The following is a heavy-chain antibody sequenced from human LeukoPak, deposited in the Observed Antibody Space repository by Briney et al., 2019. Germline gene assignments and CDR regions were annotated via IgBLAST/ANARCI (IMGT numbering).Heavy chain of an antibody. CDR1: GFIFDDYG. CDR2: INWSGVRV. CDR3: ARTYDSTDY. V-gene: IGHV3-20*04. Sequence: PGGSLRLSCAASGFIFDDYGMSWVRRVPGKGLEWVSGINWSGVRVGYGDSVKGRFTISRDNAKNSLYLQMNSLRADDTALYYCARTYDSTDYWGQGTLVTVSS. J-gene: IGHJ4*02. D-gene: IGHD3-22*01.